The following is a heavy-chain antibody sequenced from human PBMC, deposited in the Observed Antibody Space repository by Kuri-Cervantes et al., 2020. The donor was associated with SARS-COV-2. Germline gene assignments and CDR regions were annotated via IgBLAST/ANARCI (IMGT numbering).Heavy chain of an antibody. Sequence: GGSLRLSCAASGFTFSNYWMTWVRQAPGKGLEWVANIKEDGNEKYYVDSVKGRFTISRDNAKNSLYLQMNSLRAEDTAVYYCARDMTIFGVVTYYFDYWGQGTLVTVSS. CDR1: GFTFSNYW. D-gene: IGHD3-3*01. CDR2: IKEDGNEK. J-gene: IGHJ4*02. V-gene: IGHV3-7*01. CDR3: ARDMTIFGVVTYYFDY.